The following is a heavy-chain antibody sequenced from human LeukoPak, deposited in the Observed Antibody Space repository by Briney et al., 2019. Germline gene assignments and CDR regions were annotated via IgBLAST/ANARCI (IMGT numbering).Heavy chain of an antibody. V-gene: IGHV4-59*01. CDR3: ASPGKYYFDY. CDR1: GGYIRSYY. D-gene: IGHD3-10*01. J-gene: IGHJ4*02. CDR2: IDDSGST. Sequence: SETLSLTCTVSGGYIRSYYWSWIRQPPGKGLEWIGYIDDSGSTDYDPSLKSRVTISVDTSKNQFSLRLISVTAADTAVYYCASPGKYYFDYWGQRTLVTVSS.